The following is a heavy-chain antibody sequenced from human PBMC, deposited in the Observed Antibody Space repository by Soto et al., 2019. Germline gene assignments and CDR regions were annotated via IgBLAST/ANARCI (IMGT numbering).Heavy chain of an antibody. CDR2: MNPNSGNT. J-gene: IGHJ2*01. CDR1: GYTFTSYD. D-gene: IGHD6-19*01. Sequence: QVQLVQSGAEVKKPGASVKVSCKASGYTFTSYDINWVRQATGQGLEWMGWMNPNSGNTGYAQKFQGRVTMTRNTSISTAYMELSSLRSEDTAVYYCARRLRYSSGWFTVGEGHWYFDLWGRGTLVTVSS. V-gene: IGHV1-8*01. CDR3: ARRLRYSSGWFTVGEGHWYFDL.